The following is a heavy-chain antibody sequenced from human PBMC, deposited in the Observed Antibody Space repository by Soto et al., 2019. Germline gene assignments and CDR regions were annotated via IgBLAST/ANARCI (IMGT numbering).Heavy chain of an antibody. CDR2: IYWDDDK. CDR1: GFSLTTSGVG. CDR3: AHRVLRTVFGLVTTTAIYFDF. Sequence: QITLNESGPTQVKPRQTLTLTCTFSGFSLTTSGVGVGWIRQSPGKAPEWLALIYWDDDKRYSPSLKSRLTITQDTSKNQVVLTMADLDPADIATYYCAHRVLRTVFGLVTTTAIYFDFWGQGTPVAVSS. D-gene: IGHD3-3*01. J-gene: IGHJ4*02. V-gene: IGHV2-5*02.